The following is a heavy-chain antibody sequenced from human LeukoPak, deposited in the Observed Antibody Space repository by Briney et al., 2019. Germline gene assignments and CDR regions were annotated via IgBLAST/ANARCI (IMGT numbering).Heavy chain of an antibody. CDR2: IIPILGIA. Sequence: SVKVSCKASGGTFSSYAISWVRQAPGQGLEWMGRIIPILGIANYAQKFQGRVTITADKSTSTAYMELSSLRSEDTAVYYCAALSGVIVGANTGVDYWGQGTLVTVSS. D-gene: IGHD1-26*01. CDR1: GGTFSSYA. V-gene: IGHV1-69*04. J-gene: IGHJ4*02. CDR3: AALSGVIVGANTGVDY.